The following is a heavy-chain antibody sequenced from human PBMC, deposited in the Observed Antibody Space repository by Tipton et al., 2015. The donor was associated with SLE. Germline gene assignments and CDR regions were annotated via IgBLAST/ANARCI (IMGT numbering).Heavy chain of an antibody. D-gene: IGHD5-18*01. CDR1: DYSISSGYY. Sequence: TLSLTCAVSDYSISSGYYWGWIRQPPGKGLEWIGSISHSGRTYYNPSLKSRITVSVDTSKNQFSLKLSSVTAADTAVYYCARWRGYGPSFGYWGQGTLVTVSS. CDR3: ARWRGYGPSFGY. V-gene: IGHV4-38-2*01. CDR2: ISHSGRT. J-gene: IGHJ4*02.